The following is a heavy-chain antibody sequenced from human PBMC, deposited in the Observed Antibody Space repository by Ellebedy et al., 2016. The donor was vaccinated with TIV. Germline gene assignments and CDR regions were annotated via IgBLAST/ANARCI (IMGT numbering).Heavy chain of an antibody. CDR3: ATSGSYSWGDY. CDR2: IGTAGDT. Sequence: GESLKISCAASGFTFSSCDMHWVRQATGKGLEWVSAIGTAGDTYYPGSVKGRFTISRENAKNSLYLQMNSLRAEDTAVYYCATSGSYSWGDYWGQGTLVTVSS. CDR1: GFTFSSCD. V-gene: IGHV3-13*01. D-gene: IGHD1-26*01. J-gene: IGHJ4*02.